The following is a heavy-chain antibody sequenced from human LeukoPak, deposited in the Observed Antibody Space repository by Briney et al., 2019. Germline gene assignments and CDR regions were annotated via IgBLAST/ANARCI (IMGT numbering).Heavy chain of an antibody. CDR3: ASGGSVDGPYSGYDSYYYYGMDV. J-gene: IGHJ6*02. D-gene: IGHD5-12*01. Sequence: SVKVSCKASGGTFSSYAISWVRQAPGQGLEWMGGIIPIFGTANYAQKFQGRVTITADESTSTAYMELSSLRSEDTAVYYCASGGSVDGPYSGYDSYYYYGMDVWGQGTTVTVSS. V-gene: IGHV1-69*13. CDR1: GGTFSSYA. CDR2: IIPIFGTA.